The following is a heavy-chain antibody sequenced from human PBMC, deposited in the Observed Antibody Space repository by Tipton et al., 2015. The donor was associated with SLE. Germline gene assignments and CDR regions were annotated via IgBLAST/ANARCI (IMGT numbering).Heavy chain of an antibody. CDR1: GGSISSGSYY. CDR2: IYTSGST. V-gene: IGHV4-61*09. D-gene: IGHD3-10*01. Sequence: TLSLTCTVSGGSISSGSYYWSWIRQPAGKGPEWIGHIYTSGSTNYNPSLKSRVTISVDTSKNQFSLKLSSVTAADTAVYYCARWGGGSGLKAFDIWGQGTMVTVSS. J-gene: IGHJ3*02. CDR3: ARWGGGSGLKAFDI.